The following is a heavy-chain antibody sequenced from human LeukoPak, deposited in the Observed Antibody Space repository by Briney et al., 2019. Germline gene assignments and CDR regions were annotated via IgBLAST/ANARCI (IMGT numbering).Heavy chain of an antibody. CDR3: ARDFITVTTAYFQH. Sequence: GGSLRLSCAAFGFTFSSYSMNWVRQAPGKGLEWVSSISSSSSYIYYADSVKGRFTIFRDNAKNSLYLQMNSLRAEDTAMYYCARDFITVTTAYFQHWGQGTLVTVSP. D-gene: IGHD4-17*01. CDR1: GFTFSSYS. J-gene: IGHJ1*01. CDR2: ISSSSSYI. V-gene: IGHV3-21*01.